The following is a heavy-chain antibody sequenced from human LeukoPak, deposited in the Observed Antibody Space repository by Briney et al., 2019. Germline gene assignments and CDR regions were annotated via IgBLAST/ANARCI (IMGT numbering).Heavy chain of an antibody. D-gene: IGHD2-2*01. V-gene: IGHV1-2*02. Sequence: ASVKVSCKASGYTFTGYYMHWVRQAPGQGLEWMGWINPNSGGTNYVQKFQGRVTVTRDTSISTAYMELSRLRSDDTAVYYCARDGGYCSSTSCYPENWFDPWGQGTLVTVSS. CDR3: ARDGGYCSSTSCYPENWFDP. CDR1: GYTFTGYY. CDR2: INPNSGGT. J-gene: IGHJ5*02.